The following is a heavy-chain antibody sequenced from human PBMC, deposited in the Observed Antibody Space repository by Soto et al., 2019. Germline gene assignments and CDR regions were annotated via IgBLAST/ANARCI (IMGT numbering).Heavy chain of an antibody. D-gene: IGHD3-22*01. CDR2: IYYSGST. CDR1: GGSISSSSYY. CDR3: ARHLSYDSSGYYPYYFDY. V-gene: IGHV4-39*01. J-gene: IGHJ4*02. Sequence: QLQLQESGPGLVKPSETLSLTCTVSGGSISSSSYYWGWIRQPPGKGLEWFGSIYYSGSTYSNPSLKSRVTISVDTSKNQFSLKLSSVTAADTAVYYCARHLSYDSSGYYPYYFDYWGQGTLVTVSS.